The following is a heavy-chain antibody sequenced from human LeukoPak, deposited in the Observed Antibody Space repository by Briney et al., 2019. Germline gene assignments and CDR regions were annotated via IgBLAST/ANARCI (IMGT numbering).Heavy chain of an antibody. Sequence: GGSLRLSCAASGFTFSSYAMHWVRQAPGKGLEWVAGISYDGSNKYYADSVKGRFTISRDNSKNTLYLQMNSLRAEDTAVYYCARDQYYYDSSGPFDYWGQGTLVTVSS. CDR2: ISYDGSNK. CDR3: ARDQYYYDSSGPFDY. V-gene: IGHV3-30-3*01. CDR1: GFTFSSYA. D-gene: IGHD3-22*01. J-gene: IGHJ4*02.